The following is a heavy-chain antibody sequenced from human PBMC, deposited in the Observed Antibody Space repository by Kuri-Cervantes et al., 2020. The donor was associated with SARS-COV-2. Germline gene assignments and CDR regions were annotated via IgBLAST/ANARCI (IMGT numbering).Heavy chain of an antibody. CDR1: GYTFTSYG. D-gene: IGHD5-24*01. CDR3: ATRDGYNYYYYGMDV. CDR2: ISAYNGNT. Sequence: ASVKVSCKASGYTFTSYGISWVRQAPGQGLEWMGWISAYNGNTNYAQKLQGRVTMTTDTSTSTAYMELRSLRSDDTAVYYCATRDGYNYYYYGMDVWGQGTTVTVSS. J-gene: IGHJ6*02. V-gene: IGHV1-18*01.